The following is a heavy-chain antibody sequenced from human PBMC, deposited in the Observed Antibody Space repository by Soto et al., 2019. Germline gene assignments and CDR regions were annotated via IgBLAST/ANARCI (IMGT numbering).Heavy chain of an antibody. V-gene: IGHV3-33*01. D-gene: IGHD4-17*01. CDR1: GVTFGNYG. J-gene: IGHJ4*02. CDR2: IWYDGSNK. Sequence: GGSLRLSCAASGVTFGNYGMHWVRQAPGKGLEWVAVIWYDGSNKYYGDSVKGRFTISRDNSKNTLYLQMNSLRGEDMAVYYCARDRDPMTTVTEIGCWGQGTLVTVSS. CDR3: ARDRDPMTTVTEIGC.